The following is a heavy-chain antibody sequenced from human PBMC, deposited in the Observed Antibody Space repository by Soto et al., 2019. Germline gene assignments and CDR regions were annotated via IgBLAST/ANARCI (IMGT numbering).Heavy chain of an antibody. CDR1: GGSISSSSYY. J-gene: IGHJ5*02. CDR3: ARRLRYLWFDP. V-gene: IGHV4-39*01. D-gene: IGHD1-20*01. Sequence: QLQLQESGPGLVKPSETLSLTCTVSGGSISSSSYYWGWIRQPPGKGLEWIGSIYYSGSTYYNPSLKGRVTISVDTSKNQFSLKLSSVTAADTAVYYCARRLRYLWFDPWGQGTLVTVSS. CDR2: IYYSGST.